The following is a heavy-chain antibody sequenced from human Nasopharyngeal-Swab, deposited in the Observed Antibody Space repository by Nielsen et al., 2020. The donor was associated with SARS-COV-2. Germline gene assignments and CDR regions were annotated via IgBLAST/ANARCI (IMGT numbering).Heavy chain of an antibody. D-gene: IGHD3-3*01. J-gene: IGHJ6*04. CDR3: ARGFSTATTFVDV. CDR2: IDHSGRT. CDR1: GGSFRDYF. Sequence: SETLSLTCAVYGGSFRDYFWTWIRQPPGKGLEWIAEIDHSGRTNYNPSLKIRFTVSVDTSKNQFSLKVSSVTAADTAIYYCARGFSTATTFVDVWGKGAMVTVSS. V-gene: IGHV4-34*01.